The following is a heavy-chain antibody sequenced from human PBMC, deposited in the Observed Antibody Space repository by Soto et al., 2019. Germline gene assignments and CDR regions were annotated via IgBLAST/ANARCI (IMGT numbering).Heavy chain of an antibody. CDR1: GFTFSDYY. CDR2: ISSSGSTI. V-gene: IGHV3-11*01. CDR3: ARENGKTRWFGELLPHGGFDP. D-gene: IGHD3-10*01. J-gene: IGHJ5*02. Sequence: PGGSLRLSCAASGFTFSDYYMSWIRQAPGKGLEWVSYISSSGSTIYYADSVKGRFTISRDNAKNSLYLQMNSLRAEDTAVYYCARENGKTRWFGELLPHGGFDPWGQGTLVTVSS.